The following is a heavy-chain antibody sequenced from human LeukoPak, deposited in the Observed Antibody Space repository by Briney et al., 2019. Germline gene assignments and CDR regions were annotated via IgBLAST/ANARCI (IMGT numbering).Heavy chain of an antibody. J-gene: IGHJ4*02. Sequence: PGGSLRLSCAASGFTFSSYAMSWVRQAPGKGLEWVSAISGSGGSTYYADSVKGRFTISRDNSKNTLYLQMNGLRAEDTAVYYCAKGARITMIVVVPQYDYWGQGTLVTVSS. CDR2: ISGSGGST. CDR3: AKGARITMIVVVPQYDY. D-gene: IGHD3-22*01. V-gene: IGHV3-23*01. CDR1: GFTFSSYA.